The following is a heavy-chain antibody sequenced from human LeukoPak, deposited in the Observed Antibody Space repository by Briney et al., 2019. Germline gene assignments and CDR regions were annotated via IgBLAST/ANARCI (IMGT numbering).Heavy chain of an antibody. D-gene: IGHD6-19*01. V-gene: IGHV3-23*01. CDR1: GFTFSSSA. Sequence: GGSLRLSCSASGFTFSSSAMSWVRQAPGKGLERVSTISGSSTSTYYADSVQGRFIVSRDNSKSTLFLQMNSLRAEDTAVYYCAKDLSMAVTGSPFDYWGQGTLVTVSS. CDR3: AKDLSMAVTGSPFDY. CDR2: ISGSSTST. J-gene: IGHJ4*02.